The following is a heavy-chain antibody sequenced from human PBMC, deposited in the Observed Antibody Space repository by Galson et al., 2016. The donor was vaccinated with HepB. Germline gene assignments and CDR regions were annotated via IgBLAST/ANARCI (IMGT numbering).Heavy chain of an antibody. D-gene: IGHD3-22*01. J-gene: IGHJ4*02. CDR2: IYPGDSNS. CDR3: ALRDYDPSPHYFDS. V-gene: IGHV5-51*01. Sequence: QSGAEVKKPGESVKISCKGSGYSFTSYWIVWVRQMPGKGLECMGAIYPGDSNSKYSPSFQGQVTMSADKSISTAYLQWSSLKASDTAMYYCALRDYDPSPHYFDSWGQGTLVTVSS. CDR1: GYSFTSYW.